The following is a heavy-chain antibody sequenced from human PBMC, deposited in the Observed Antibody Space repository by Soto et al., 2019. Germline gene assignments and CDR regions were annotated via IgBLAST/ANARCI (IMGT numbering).Heavy chain of an antibody. Sequence: SETLSLTCTVSGGSISSYYWSWILQPPGKGLEWIGYIYYSGSTNYNPSLKSRVTISVDTSKNQFSLKLSSVTAADTAVYYCARQNYDFWSGYHNNWFDPWGQGTLVTVSS. CDR2: IYYSGST. CDR3: ARQNYDFWSGYHNNWFDP. CDR1: GGSISSYY. V-gene: IGHV4-59*08. D-gene: IGHD3-3*01. J-gene: IGHJ5*02.